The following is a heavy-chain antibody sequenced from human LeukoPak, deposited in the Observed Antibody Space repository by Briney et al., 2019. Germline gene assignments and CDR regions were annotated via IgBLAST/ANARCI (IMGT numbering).Heavy chain of an antibody. CDR3: ASILSSRRIFDY. Sequence: SETLSLTCTVSGYSIRSGFYWGWIRQPPGKGLEWIGNINHSGITYYTPSLKSRVTISVDTSKNQFYLKLNSVTAADTAVYYCASILSSRRIFDYWGQGTLVTVSS. J-gene: IGHJ4*02. D-gene: IGHD6-19*01. CDR2: INHSGIT. V-gene: IGHV4-38-2*02. CDR1: GYSIRSGFY.